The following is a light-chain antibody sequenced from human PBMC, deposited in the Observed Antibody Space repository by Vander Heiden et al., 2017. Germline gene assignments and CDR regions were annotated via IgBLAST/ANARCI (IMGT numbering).Light chain of an antibody. V-gene: IGKV1-39*01. CDR2: AAS. CDR3: QRSDSTPFT. J-gene: IGKJ3*01. Sequence: DIQMTQFPSSLSASVGDRVTITCRASQSISSYLNWYQQKPGKAPKLLIYAASSLQSGVPSRFSGSGSGTDFTLTISSLQPEDFATYYCQRSDSTPFTFGPGTKVDIK. CDR1: QSISSY.